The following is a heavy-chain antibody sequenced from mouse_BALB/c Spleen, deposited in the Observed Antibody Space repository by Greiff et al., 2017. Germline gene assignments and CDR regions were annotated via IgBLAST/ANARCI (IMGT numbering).Heavy chain of an antibody. J-gene: IGHJ4*01. Sequence: VKLQESGPGLVAPSQSLSITCTVSGFSLTSYGVHWVRQPPGKGLEWLGVIWAGGSTNYNSALMSRLSISKDNSKSQVFLKMNSLQTDDTAMYYCARSGTTATRYYAMDYWGQGTSVTVSS. V-gene: IGHV2-9*02. CDR1: GFSLTSYG. D-gene: IGHD1-2*01. CDR3: ARSGTTATRYYAMDY. CDR2: IWAGGST.